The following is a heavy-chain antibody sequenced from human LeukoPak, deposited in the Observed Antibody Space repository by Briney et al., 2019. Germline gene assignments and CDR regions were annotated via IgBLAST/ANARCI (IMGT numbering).Heavy chain of an antibody. Sequence: LSGGSLRLSWAASGFTFSDSAVHWVRQASGRGLEWVGRIRNKPNNYATTYVASVKGRFTISRDDSKNTAYLHMNSLKIEDTAVYYCIRGYCSGSSCFTDAWGKGTTVIVSS. CDR1: GFTFSDSA. V-gene: IGHV3-73*01. J-gene: IGHJ6*04. CDR2: IRNKPNNYAT. CDR3: IRGYCSGSSCFTDA. D-gene: IGHD2-15*01.